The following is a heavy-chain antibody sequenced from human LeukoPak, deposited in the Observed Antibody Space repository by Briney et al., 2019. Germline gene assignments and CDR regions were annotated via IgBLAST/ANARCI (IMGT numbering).Heavy chain of an antibody. V-gene: IGHV3-30*03. D-gene: IGHD3-22*01. CDR2: ISYDGSNK. J-gene: IGHJ4*02. CDR3: ARERPYYYDSSGYFIDY. CDR1: GFTFSSYG. Sequence: GGSLRLSCAASGFTFSSYGMHWVRQAPGKGLEWVAVISYDGSNKYYADSVKGRFTISRDNSKNTLYPQMNSLRAEDTAVYYCARERPYYYDSSGYFIDYWGQGTLVTVSS.